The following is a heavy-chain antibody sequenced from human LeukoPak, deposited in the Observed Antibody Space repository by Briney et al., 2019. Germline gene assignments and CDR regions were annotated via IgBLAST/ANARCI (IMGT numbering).Heavy chain of an antibody. Sequence: GGSLRLSCAVSGITLSNYGMSWVRQTPRKGLEWVAGISGSGGSTSYADSVKGQFTISRDNPKNTLYLEMNSLRAEDTAVYFCAKRGVVIRVILVGFHKEAYYFDSWGQGALVTVSS. V-gene: IGHV3-23*01. D-gene: IGHD3-22*01. CDR2: ISGSGGST. J-gene: IGHJ4*02. CDR3: AKRGVVIRVILVGFHKEAYYFDS. CDR1: GITLSNYG.